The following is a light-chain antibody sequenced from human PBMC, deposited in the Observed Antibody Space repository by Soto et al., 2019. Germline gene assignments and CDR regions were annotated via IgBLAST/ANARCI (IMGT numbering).Light chain of an antibody. CDR3: CSYAGSYTHYL. CDR1: SSDVGGYNY. CDR2: DVS. Sequence: QSALTQPRSVSGSRGQSITISCTGTSSDVGGYNYVSWYRQHPGKAPKLMIYDVSKRPSGVPDRFSGSKSGNTASLTISGLPAEDEVDYYCCSYAGSYTHYLFGTGTKVTVL. V-gene: IGLV2-11*01. J-gene: IGLJ1*01.